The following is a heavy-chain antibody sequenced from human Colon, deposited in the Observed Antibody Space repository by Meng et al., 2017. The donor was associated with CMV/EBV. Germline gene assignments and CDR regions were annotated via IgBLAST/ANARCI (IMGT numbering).Heavy chain of an antibody. Sequence: ASVKVSCKASGYTFTGDYIHWVRQAPGQGLEWMGRINPNSGGTNYAQKFQGRVTMTRDTSISTAYMELSSLKSDDTAVYFCARAIKGGDYGVFFDYWGQGTLVTVSS. D-gene: IGHD4-17*01. J-gene: IGHJ4*02. CDR3: ARAIKGGDYGVFFDY. CDR2: INPNSGGT. V-gene: IGHV1-2*06. CDR1: GYTFTGDY.